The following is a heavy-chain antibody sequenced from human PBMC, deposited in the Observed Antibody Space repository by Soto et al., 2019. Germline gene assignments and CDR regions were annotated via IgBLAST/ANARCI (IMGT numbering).Heavy chain of an antibody. Sequence: EVQLVESGGGLIQPGGPLRLICAASGLSVTANYMTWVRQAPGKGLEWLSIIYRGGGTYYADSLKGRAIISRDGSRNMVFLQMNSLTAEDAGVYYCARRDDSETFDIWGRGTAVNVSS. CDR2: IYRGGGT. CDR1: GLSVTANY. J-gene: IGHJ3*02. V-gene: IGHV3-53*01. D-gene: IGHD5-18*01. CDR3: ARRDDSETFDI.